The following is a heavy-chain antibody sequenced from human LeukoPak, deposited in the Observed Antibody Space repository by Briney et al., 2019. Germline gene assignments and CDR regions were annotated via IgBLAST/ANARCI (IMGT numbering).Heavy chain of an antibody. J-gene: IGHJ4*02. CDR2: ISGSGGST. D-gene: IGHD6-13*01. CDR1: GFTFSSYA. CDR3: AKVKQLVSFPFDY. V-gene: IGHV3-23*01. Sequence: GRSLRLSCAASGFTFSSYAMSWVRQAPGKGLEWVSAISGSGGSTYYADSVKGRFTISRDNSKNTLYLQMNSLRAEDTAVYYCAKVKQLVSFPFDYWGQGTLVIVSS.